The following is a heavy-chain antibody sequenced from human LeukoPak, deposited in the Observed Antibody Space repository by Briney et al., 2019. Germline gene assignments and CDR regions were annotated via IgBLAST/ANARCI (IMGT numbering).Heavy chain of an antibody. V-gene: IGHV3-30*03. Sequence: GGSLRLSCAASGFTFSSYGMHWVRQAPGKGLEWVAVISYDGSNKYYADSVKGRFTISRDNSKNTLYLQMNSLRAEDTAVYYCARGWDYYDSSGYLVWGQGTLVTVSS. CDR3: ARGWDYYDSSGYLV. D-gene: IGHD3-22*01. J-gene: IGHJ1*01. CDR1: GFTFSSYG. CDR2: ISYDGSNK.